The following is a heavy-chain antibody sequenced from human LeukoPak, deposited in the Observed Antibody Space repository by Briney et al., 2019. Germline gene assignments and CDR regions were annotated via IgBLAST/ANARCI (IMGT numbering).Heavy chain of an antibody. CDR2: ISSDGSST. J-gene: IGHJ4*02. V-gene: IGHV3-74*01. CDR3: ARDRRGGAVAGTVDC. D-gene: IGHD6-19*01. Sequence: PGGSLRLSCAASGFTFSSYWMHWVRQAPGKGLVWVSCISSDGSSTNYADSVKGRFTISRDNAKNTLYLQMNSLRAEDTAVYYCARDRRGGAVAGTVDCWGQGTLVTVSS. CDR1: GFTFSSYW.